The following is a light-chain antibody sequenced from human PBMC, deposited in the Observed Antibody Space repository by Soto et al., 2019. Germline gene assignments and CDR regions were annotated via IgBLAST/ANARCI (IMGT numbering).Light chain of an antibody. J-gene: IGKJ1*01. V-gene: IGKV1-39*01. CDR2: TTS. CDR3: QQTYTLPRT. Sequence: DIQMTQSPSSLSASVGDRVAIACRASQTVSRFVNWYQQKPGKVPTLLIFTTSTLHSGVPSRFSGSGSGTEFTLTINGLQPEDFATYYCQQTYTLPRTFDQRTKVAIK. CDR1: QTVSRF.